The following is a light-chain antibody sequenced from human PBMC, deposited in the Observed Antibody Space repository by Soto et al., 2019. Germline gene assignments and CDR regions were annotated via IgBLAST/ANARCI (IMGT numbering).Light chain of an antibody. CDR1: SSDVGGYNY. CDR3: SSKTSSNTVV. J-gene: IGLJ2*01. CDR2: DVT. V-gene: IGLV2-14*03. Sequence: QSAVTQPASVSGSPGQSITISCTGTSSDVGGYNYVSWYQQHPDKAPKLMIYDVTNRPSGVSDRFSGSKSGNTASLTISGLQPEDEADYFCSSKTSSNTVVFGGGTKLTVL.